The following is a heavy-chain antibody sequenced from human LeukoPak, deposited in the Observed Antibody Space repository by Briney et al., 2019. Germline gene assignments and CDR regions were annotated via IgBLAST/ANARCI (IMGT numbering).Heavy chain of an antibody. CDR1: GFTFSSYV. CDR2: ISYDGSNK. D-gene: IGHD3-10*01. V-gene: IGHV3-30*04. Sequence: GGSLRLSCAASGFTFSSYVMHWVRQAPGKGLEWVAIISYDGSNKYHADSVKGRFTISRDNSKNTLYLQMNSLRAEDTAVYYCAKLGKTENHYGSGRFSYYYYMDVWGKGTTVTISS. CDR3: AKLGKTENHYGSGRFSYYYYMDV. J-gene: IGHJ6*03.